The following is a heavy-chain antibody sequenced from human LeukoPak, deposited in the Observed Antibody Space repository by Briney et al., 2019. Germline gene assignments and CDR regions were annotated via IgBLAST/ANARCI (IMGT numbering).Heavy chain of an antibody. CDR3: ARDYSRYLGGGFDY. CDR1: GGSVSSGSYY. V-gene: IGHV4-61*01. CDR2: IYYSGST. Sequence: SETLSLTCTVSGGSVSSGSYYWSWIRQPPGRGLEWIVYIYYSGSTNYNPSLKSRVTISVDTSKNQFSLKLSSVTAADTAVYYCARDYSRYLGGGFDYWGQGTLVTVSA. J-gene: IGHJ4*02. D-gene: IGHD3-16*01.